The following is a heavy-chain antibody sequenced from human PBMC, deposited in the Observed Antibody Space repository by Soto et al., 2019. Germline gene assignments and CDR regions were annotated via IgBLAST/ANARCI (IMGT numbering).Heavy chain of an antibody. J-gene: IGHJ6*02. CDR1: GFTFSSYS. V-gene: IGHV3-48*02. CDR3: ERDMEYCSGGSCLIVGMDV. Sequence: GGSLRLSCAASGFTFSSYSTNWVRQAPGKGLEWVSYISSSSSTIYYADSVKGRFTISRDNAKNSLYLQMNSLRDEDTAVYYCERDMEYCSGGSCLIVGMDVWGQGTTVTVSS. D-gene: IGHD2-15*01. CDR2: ISSSSSTI.